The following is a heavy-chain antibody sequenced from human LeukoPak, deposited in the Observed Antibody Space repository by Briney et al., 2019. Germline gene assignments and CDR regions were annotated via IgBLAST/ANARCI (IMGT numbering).Heavy chain of an antibody. CDR3: AGAQYYYDSSGYLDY. J-gene: IGHJ4*02. V-gene: IGHV1-69*01. CDR2: IIPIFGTA. D-gene: IGHD3-22*01. CDR1: GGTFSSYA. Sequence: SVKVSCKASGGTFSSYAISWVRQAPGQGLEWMGGIIPIFGTANYAQKFQGRVTITADESTSTAYMELSSLRSEDTAVYYCAGAQYYYDSSGYLDYWGQGTLVTVSS.